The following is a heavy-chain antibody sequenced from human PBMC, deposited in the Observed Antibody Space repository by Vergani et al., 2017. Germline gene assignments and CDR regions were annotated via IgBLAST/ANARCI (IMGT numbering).Heavy chain of an antibody. D-gene: IGHD2-2*01. CDR2: ISSSSSTI. V-gene: IGHV3-48*04. Sequence: EVQLVESGGGLVQPGGSLRLSCAASGFTFSSYSMNWVRQAPGKGLEWVSYISSSSSTIYYADSVKGRFTISRDNAKNSLYLQMNSLRAEDTAVYYCARACXSTSCSIDYYYYYYMDVWGKGTTVTVSS. CDR1: GFTFSSYS. CDR3: ARACXSTSCSIDYYYYYYMDV. J-gene: IGHJ6*03.